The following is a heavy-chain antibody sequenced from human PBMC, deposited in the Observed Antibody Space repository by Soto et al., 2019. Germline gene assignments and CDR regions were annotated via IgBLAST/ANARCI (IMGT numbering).Heavy chain of an antibody. CDR2: ISSRSDI. CDR3: AREYTAWPLAYGLDV. D-gene: IGHD2-2*02. V-gene: IGHV3-21*01. Sequence: GGSLRLSCVGSGFTFSTYSINWVRQAPGKGLEWVSYISSRSDIYYADSVKGRFTISRDNANSSVSLQMNSLKAEDTAVYYCAREYTAWPLAYGLDVWGQGTTVTVSS. CDR1: GFTFSTYS. J-gene: IGHJ6*02.